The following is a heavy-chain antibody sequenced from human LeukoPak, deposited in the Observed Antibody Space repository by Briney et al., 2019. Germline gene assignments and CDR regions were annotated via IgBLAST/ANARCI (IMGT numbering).Heavy chain of an antibody. CDR1: GFSLSTSGVG. D-gene: IGHD2-15*01. V-gene: IGHV2-5*02. CDR3: AHRYSKYFDF. CDR2: IFWDDDE. Sequence: SGPTLVNPTQTLTLTCTFSGFSLSTSGVGVGWIRQPPGKALVWLALIFWDDDERYSPSLKSRLSITKDTSKNQVVVTMTNMDPVDTATYYCAHRYSKYFDFWGQGTLVTVSS. J-gene: IGHJ4*02.